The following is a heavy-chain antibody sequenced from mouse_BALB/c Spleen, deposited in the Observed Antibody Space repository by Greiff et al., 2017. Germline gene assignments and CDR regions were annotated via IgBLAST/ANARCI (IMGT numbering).Heavy chain of an antibody. D-gene: IGHD1-2*01. CDR1: GYSITSDYA. CDR2: ISYSGST. Sequence: EVQLVESGPGLVKPSQSLSLTCTVTGYSITSDYAWNWIRQFPGNKLEWMGYISYSGSTSYNPSLKSRISITRDTSKNQFFLQLNSVTTEDTATYYCARGHYGLWYFDVWGAGTTVTVSS. CDR3: ARGHYGLWYFDV. V-gene: IGHV3-2*02. J-gene: IGHJ1*01.